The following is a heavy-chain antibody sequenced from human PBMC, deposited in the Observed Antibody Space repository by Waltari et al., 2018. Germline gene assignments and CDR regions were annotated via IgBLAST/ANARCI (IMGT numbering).Heavy chain of an antibody. CDR3: ARSSGYDVFEI. CDR2: ISNTAATI. CDR1: GLTFGTYS. V-gene: IGHV3-48*04. Sequence: EVELEESGGGLVRPGGSLRLSCAGSGLTFGTYSVNWVRQAPGKGLEWVSYISNTAATIFYADSVKGRFTISRDNAENSVYLQMHSLRAEDTAVYYCARSSGYDVFEIWGQGTMVTVSS. J-gene: IGHJ3*02. D-gene: IGHD3-22*01.